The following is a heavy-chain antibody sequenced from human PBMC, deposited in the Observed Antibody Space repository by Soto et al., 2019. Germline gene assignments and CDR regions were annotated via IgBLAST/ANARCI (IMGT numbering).Heavy chain of an antibody. Sequence: QVQLVESGGGVVQPGRSQRLSCAASGFTFSTYGMHWVRQAPGKGLERVTVISYDGSNKYYADSVKGRLTISRDNSKNTLYLQMNSLRAEDTAVYYCAKGQHCRSTSCYFYYYGVDVWGQGTTVAVSS. CDR3: AKGQHCRSTSCYFYYYGVDV. V-gene: IGHV3-30*18. J-gene: IGHJ6*02. CDR2: ISYDGSNK. CDR1: GFTFSTYG. D-gene: IGHD2-2*01.